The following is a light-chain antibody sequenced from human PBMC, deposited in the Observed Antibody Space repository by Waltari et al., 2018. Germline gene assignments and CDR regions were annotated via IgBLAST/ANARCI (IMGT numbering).Light chain of an antibody. J-gene: IGKJ2*01. V-gene: IGKV4-1*01. CDR2: WAP. CDR3: QQYYSPLYT. Sequence: DFVMTQSPASLSVSLGERATINCRSSQSVLYSSDNKNNLALFPHKPGHHPKLLIYWAPLLQSGVPDRFSGSGSERDLSLTISSVQAEDVEVYYCQQYYSPLYTFGQGTKLEIK. CDR1: QSVLYSSDNKNN.